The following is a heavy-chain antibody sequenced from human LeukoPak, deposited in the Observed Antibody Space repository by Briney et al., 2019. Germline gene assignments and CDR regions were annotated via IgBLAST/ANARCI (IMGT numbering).Heavy chain of an antibody. V-gene: IGHV3-20*04. CDR2: INWNGGST. D-gene: IGHD6-6*01. CDR1: GFTFDDYG. CDR3: ARRVTYSSSSNYYYYMDV. Sequence: PGGSLRLSCAASGFTFDDYGMSWVCQAPGKGLEWVSGINWNGGSTGYADSVKGRFTISRDNAKNSLYLQMNSLRAEDTALYYCARRVTYSSSSNYYYYMDVWGKGTTVTVSS. J-gene: IGHJ6*03.